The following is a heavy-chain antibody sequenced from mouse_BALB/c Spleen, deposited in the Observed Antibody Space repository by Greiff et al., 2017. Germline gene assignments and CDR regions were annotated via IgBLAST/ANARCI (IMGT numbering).Heavy chain of an antibody. D-gene: IGHD2-3*01. CDR2: IRNKANGYTT. J-gene: IGHJ2*01. CDR1: GFTFTDYY. CDR3: ARDGYYDFDY. Sequence: EVKLLESGGGLVQPGGSLRLSCATSGFTFTDYYLSWVRQPPGKALEWLGFIRNKANGYTTEYSASVKGRFTISRDTSQSILYLQMNTLKAEDSATYYCARDGYYDFDYWGQGTTLTVSS. V-gene: IGHV7-3*02.